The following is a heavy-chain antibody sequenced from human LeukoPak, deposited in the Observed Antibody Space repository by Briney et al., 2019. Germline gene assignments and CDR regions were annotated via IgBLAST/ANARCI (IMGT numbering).Heavy chain of an antibody. CDR3: STAKLDY. CDR1: GFTLSGYS. Sequence: GESLRLACAASGFTLSGYSMNWVRQAPGKGLEWVSHIGISGAIHYGDSVKGRFTISRDNAKNSVYLQMNSLRADDTAVYYCSTAKLDYWGQGSLVTVSS. CDR2: IGISGAI. V-gene: IGHV3-48*01. J-gene: IGHJ4*02.